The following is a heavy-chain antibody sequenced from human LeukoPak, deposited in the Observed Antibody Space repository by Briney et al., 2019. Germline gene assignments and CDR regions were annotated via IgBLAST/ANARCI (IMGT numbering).Heavy chain of an antibody. CDR3: ARGYDFWSGYPNFDP. J-gene: IGHJ5*02. V-gene: IGHV4-59*01. Sequence: SETLSLTCTVSGGSISSYYWSWIRQPPGEGLEWIGYIYYSGSTNYNPSLKSRVTISVDTSKNQFSLKLSSVTAADTAVYYCARGYDFWSGYPNFDPWGQGTLVTVSS. CDR2: IYYSGST. CDR1: GGSISSYY. D-gene: IGHD3-3*01.